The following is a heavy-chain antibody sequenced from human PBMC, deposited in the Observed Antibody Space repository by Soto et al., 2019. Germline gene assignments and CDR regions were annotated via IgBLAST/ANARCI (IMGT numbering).Heavy chain of an antibody. CDR2: ISAYNDHT. V-gene: IGHV1-18*01. CDR3: ARGTYFDY. Sequence: QVQLVQSGAEVKKPGASVKVSCKAAGYTLTTYGVSWVRQAPGQGLEWVGWISAYNDHTNYAQKFQGRVTMTTDTSTSTAYMELRSLRSDDTAVYYCARGTYFDYWGPGTLVTVSS. D-gene: IGHD1-1*01. J-gene: IGHJ4*02. CDR1: GYTLTTYG.